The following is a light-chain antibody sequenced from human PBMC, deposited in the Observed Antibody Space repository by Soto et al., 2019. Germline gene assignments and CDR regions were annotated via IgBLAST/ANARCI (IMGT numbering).Light chain of an antibody. Sequence: EFVLTQSPGTLSLSPGERATLSCRAGQSVSSNYFAWYQQKPGQAPRLLIYGASSRATGIPDRFSGSGSGTDVTLTISRLEPEDFAVYYCQQYGGSALFTFGPGTKVDIK. V-gene: IGKV3-20*01. CDR3: QQYGGSALFT. CDR1: QSVSSNY. CDR2: GAS. J-gene: IGKJ3*01.